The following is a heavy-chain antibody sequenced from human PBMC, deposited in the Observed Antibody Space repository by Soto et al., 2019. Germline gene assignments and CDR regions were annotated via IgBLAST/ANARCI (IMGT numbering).Heavy chain of an antibody. CDR1: GFTFSSYA. V-gene: IGHV3-23*01. CDR3: AKDPELERLLGYYYGMDV. D-gene: IGHD1-1*01. CDR2: ISGSGGST. Sequence: HPGGSLRLSCAASGFTFSSYAMSWVRQAPGKGLEWVSAISGSGGSTYYADSVKGRFTISRDNSKNTLYLQMNSLRAEDTAVYYCAKDPELERLLGYYYGMDVWGQGTTVTVSS. J-gene: IGHJ6*02.